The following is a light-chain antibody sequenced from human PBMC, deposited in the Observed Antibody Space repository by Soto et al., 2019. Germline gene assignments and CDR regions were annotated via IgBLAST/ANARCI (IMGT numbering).Light chain of an antibody. V-gene: IGLV2-14*01. Sequence: QSVLTRPASVSGSLGQSITISCTGTSSDVGGYNYVSWYQQYPGKAPKVIIYEVSNRPSGVSNRFFGSKSGNTASLTISGLQPEDEADYYCSSYTSISTYVFGTGTKVTVL. CDR1: SSDVGGYNY. J-gene: IGLJ1*01. CDR3: SSYTSISTYV. CDR2: EVS.